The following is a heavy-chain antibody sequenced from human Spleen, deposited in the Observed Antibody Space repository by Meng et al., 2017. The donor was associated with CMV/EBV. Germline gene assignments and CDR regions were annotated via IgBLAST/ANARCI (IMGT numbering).Heavy chain of an antibody. CDR2: INWKGEST. J-gene: IGHJ3*01. CDR3: ARPPTMKIVPDAFHF. CDR1: GFRFDEYG. D-gene: IGHD3-22*01. Sequence: GGSLRLSCATSGFRFDEYGMSWIRQIPGKGLQWVSSINWKGESTEYGDSVTGRFSISRDNAKNSLYLQMNSLRAEDTAVYYCARPPTMKIVPDAFHFWGQGTMVTVSS. V-gene: IGHV3-20*04.